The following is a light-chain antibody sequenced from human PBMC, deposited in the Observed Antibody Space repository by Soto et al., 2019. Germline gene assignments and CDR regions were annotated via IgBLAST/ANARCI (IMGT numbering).Light chain of an antibody. J-gene: IGKJ1*01. CDR3: QEYNNYWT. Sequence: DIQMTQSPSTLSASVGDTVTITCRASQTINRWLAWYQQKPGKAPRLLIYTASTLESGVPSRFSASGSGTEFTLTISSLHPDDFATYYCQEYNNYWTFGQGTKVDI. V-gene: IGKV1-5*01. CDR1: QTINRW. CDR2: TAS.